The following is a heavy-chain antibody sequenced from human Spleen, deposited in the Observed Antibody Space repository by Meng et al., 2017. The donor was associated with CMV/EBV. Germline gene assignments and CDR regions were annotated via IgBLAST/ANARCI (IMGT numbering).Heavy chain of an antibody. V-gene: IGHV3-66*02. Sequence: GESLKISCAASGFTVSSNYMSWDRQAPGKGLEWVSVIYSGGSTYYADSVKGRLTISRDNSKNTVYLHMNSVRAEDTAVYYCARVPTSSSSWYYFDYSGQGTLVTVSS. D-gene: IGHD6-13*01. CDR2: IYSGGST. J-gene: IGHJ4*02. CDR1: GFTVSSNY. CDR3: ARVPTSSSSWYYFDY.